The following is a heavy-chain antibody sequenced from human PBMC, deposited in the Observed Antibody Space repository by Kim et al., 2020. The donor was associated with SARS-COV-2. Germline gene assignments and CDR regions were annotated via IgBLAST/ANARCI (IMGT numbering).Heavy chain of an antibody. CDR3: ARIGYSTGLYYFDN. Sequence: TPSLKSRVTILVDTSKKQFFLKVGSVTAADTAVYYCARIGYSTGLYYFDNWGQGTLVTVSS. V-gene: IGHV4-39*07. J-gene: IGHJ4*02. D-gene: IGHD6-19*01.